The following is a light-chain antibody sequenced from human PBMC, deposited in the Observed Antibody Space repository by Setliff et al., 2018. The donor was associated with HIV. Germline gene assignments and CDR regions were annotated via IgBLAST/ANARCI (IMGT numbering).Light chain of an antibody. CDR2: EGN. V-gene: IGLV2-23*01. J-gene: IGLJ1*01. CDR1: SSDVGSYNL. CDR3: CSYAGSSPYV. Sequence: QSALAQSASVSGSPGQSIIISCTGTSSDVGSYNLVSWYQQHPGKAPKLLIYEGNKRPSGVSNRFYGSKSGNTASLIISGLQAEDEADYFCCSYAGSSPYVFGTGTKVTVL.